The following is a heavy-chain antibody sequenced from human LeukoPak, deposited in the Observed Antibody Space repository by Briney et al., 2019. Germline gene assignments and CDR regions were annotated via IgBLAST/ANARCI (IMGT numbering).Heavy chain of an antibody. CDR3: ARDPGTTSYYFDY. Sequence: PGGSLRLSCVVSGFTFSRYGVHWVRQAPGKGLEWVALIWYDGSNKYYADSVKGRFTISRDDSKNTLYLQMNSLRAKDTAVYYCARDPGTTSYYFDYWGQGTLVTVSS. CDR1: GFTFSRYG. J-gene: IGHJ4*02. V-gene: IGHV3-33*01. CDR2: IWYDGSNK. D-gene: IGHD1-1*01.